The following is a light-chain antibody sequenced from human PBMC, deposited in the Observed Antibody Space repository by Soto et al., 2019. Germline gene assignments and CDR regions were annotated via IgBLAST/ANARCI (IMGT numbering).Light chain of an antibody. CDR1: SSDVGGYNY. V-gene: IGLV2-14*01. CDR3: SSYTSSSTLVV. Sequence: QSALTQPASVSGSPGQSITISCTGTSSDVGGYNYVSWYQQHPGKAPKLMIYEVNNRPSGVSNRFSGSKYGNTASLTISGLLAEDEADYYCSSYTSSSTLVVFGGGTKLTVL. CDR2: EVN. J-gene: IGLJ2*01.